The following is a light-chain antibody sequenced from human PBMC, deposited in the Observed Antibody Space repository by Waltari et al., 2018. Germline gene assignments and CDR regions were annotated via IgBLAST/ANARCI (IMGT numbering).Light chain of an antibody. CDR3: QQYYITPPT. CDR1: QSVLYSSNNKNF. Sequence: DIVMTQSPDSLIVSLGERATLNCKSSQSVLYSSNNKNFLAWYQDKPGQPPQLLIYWASTRGSGVPDRFSGSGSGTDFTLTISSLQAEDVAVYYCQQYYITPPTFGQGTKVEIK. CDR2: WAS. V-gene: IGKV4-1*01. J-gene: IGKJ1*01.